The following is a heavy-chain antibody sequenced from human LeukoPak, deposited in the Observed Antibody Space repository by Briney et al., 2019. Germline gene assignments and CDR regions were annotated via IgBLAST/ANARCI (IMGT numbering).Heavy chain of an antibody. CDR1: GYTFSDYY. J-gene: IGHJ5*02. Sequence: ASVKVSCKTSGYTFSDYYIHWIRQAPGQGLEWVGWINPNSGDTDYAQKFQGRVTVTRDTSISTAYMELGRLRSDDTAVYYCARPHLWFGDHIGRWFDPWGQGTLVTVSS. CDR2: INPNSGDT. D-gene: IGHD3-10*01. CDR3: ARPHLWFGDHIGRWFDP. V-gene: IGHV1-2*02.